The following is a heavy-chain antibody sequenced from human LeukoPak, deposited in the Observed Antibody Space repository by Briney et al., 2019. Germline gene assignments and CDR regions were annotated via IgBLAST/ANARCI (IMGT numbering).Heavy chain of an antibody. J-gene: IGHJ3*02. D-gene: IGHD3-9*01. V-gene: IGHV4-34*01. CDR1: GGSFSGYY. CDR2: INHSGST. CDR3: ARRRYDILTGYKTRDAFDI. Sequence: SETLSLTCAVYGGSFSGYYWSWIRQPPGKGLEWIGEINHSGSTNYNPSLKSRVTISVDTSKNQFSLKLSSVTAADTAVYYCARRRYDILTGYKTRDAFDIWGQGTMVTVSS.